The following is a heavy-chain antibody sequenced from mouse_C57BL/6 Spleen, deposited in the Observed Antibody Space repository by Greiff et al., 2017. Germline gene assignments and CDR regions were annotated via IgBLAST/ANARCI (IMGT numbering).Heavy chain of an antibody. V-gene: IGHV5-17*01. J-gene: IGHJ4*01. CDR2: ISSGSSTI. Sequence: EVQGVESGGGLVKPGGSLKLSCAASGFTFSDYGMHWVRQAPEKGLEWVAYISSGSSTIYYADTVMGRFTISRDNAKNTLFLQMTSLRSEDTAMYYCARQPLYYAMDYWGQGTSVTVSS. CDR3: ARQPLYYAMDY. CDR1: GFTFSDYG.